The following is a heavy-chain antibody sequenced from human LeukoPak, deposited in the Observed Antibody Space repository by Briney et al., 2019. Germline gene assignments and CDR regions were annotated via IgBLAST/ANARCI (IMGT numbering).Heavy chain of an antibody. CDR2: IDGGGTNT. V-gene: IGHV3-23*01. D-gene: IGHD4-23*01. J-gene: IGHJ4*02. CDR1: GFTFKRYH. CDR3: ARLNGSNSGWLKY. Sequence: AGGSLRLSCAASGFTFKRYHMSWVRQAPGKGLDWVSSIDGGGTNTYYADSVKGRFTVSRDNSKNTLYLQMNSLRAEDTAVYYCARLNGSNSGWLKYWGQGTLVTVS.